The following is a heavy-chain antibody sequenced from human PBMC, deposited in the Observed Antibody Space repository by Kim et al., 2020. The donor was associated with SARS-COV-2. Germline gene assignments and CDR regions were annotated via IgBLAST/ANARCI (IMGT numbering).Heavy chain of an antibody. D-gene: IGHD2-21*02. CDR2: IYYSGST. V-gene: IGHV4-39*01. CDR1: GGSISSSSYY. J-gene: IGHJ4*02. Sequence: SETLSLTCTVSGGSISSSSYYWGWIRQPPGKGLEWTGSIYYSGSTYYSPSLKSRVTISVDTSKNQFSLKLTSVTAADTAVYYCARFGTVVTPDYWGQGTLVTVSS. CDR3: ARFGTVVTPDY.